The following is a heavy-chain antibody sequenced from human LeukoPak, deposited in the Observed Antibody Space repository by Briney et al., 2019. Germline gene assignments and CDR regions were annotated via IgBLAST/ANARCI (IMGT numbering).Heavy chain of an antibody. CDR3: TREGVYSPDGSGYHRDAFDI. D-gene: IGHD3-22*01. CDR1: GGSFNSYV. V-gene: IGHV1-69*04. Sequence: SVKVSCKASGGSFNSYVITWVRQAPGQGLEWMGRIIPILNVANFAQKFQGRVTITAGKSTNTAHMELSSLRSEDTAVYYCTREGVYSPDGSGYHRDAFDIWSQGTVVTVSS. J-gene: IGHJ3*02. CDR2: IIPILNVA.